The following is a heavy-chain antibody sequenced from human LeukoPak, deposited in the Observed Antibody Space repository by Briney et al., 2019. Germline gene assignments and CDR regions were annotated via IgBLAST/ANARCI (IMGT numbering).Heavy chain of an antibody. CDR2: IYYSGST. D-gene: IGHD2-2*01. CDR1: GGSISSGGYY. J-gene: IGHJ6*04. V-gene: IGHV4-31*03. Sequence: PSETLSLTCTVSGGSISSGGYYWSWIRQHPGKGLEWIGYIYYSGSTYYNPSLKSRVTISVDTSKSQFSLKLSSVTAADTAVYYCARYCSSTSCTYYYYYGMDVRGKGTTVTVSS. CDR3: ARYCSSTSCTYYYYYGMDV.